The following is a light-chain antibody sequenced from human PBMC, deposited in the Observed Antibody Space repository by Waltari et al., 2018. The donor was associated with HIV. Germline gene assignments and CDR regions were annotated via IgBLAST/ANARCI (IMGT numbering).Light chain of an antibody. J-gene: IGLJ2*01. CDR2: ENT. CDR1: SSNIGKNY. V-gene: IGLV1-51*02. CDR3: ETWDSSLSAGV. Sequence: QSVLTQPPSVSAAPGQRVTISCSGSSSNIGKNYVSWYQQVPRTAPKLLNYENTNRPSGIPDRFSGSKSGTSATLGITGLQTGDEADYYCETWDSSLSAGVFGGGTKVTVL.